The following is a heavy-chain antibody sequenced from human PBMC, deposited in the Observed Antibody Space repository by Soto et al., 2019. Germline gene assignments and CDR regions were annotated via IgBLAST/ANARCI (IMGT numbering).Heavy chain of an antibody. V-gene: IGHV4-59*01. CDR3: ARDGRDCSGGSCYSDYYYYGMDV. D-gene: IGHD2-15*01. CDR1: GGSISSYY. Sequence: SETLSLTYTVSGGSISSYYWSWIRQPPGKGLEWIGYIYYSGSTNYNPSLKSRVTISVDTSKNQFSLKLSSVTAADTAVYYCARDGRDCSGGSCYSDYYYYGMDVWGQGTTVTVSS. CDR2: IYYSGST. J-gene: IGHJ6*02.